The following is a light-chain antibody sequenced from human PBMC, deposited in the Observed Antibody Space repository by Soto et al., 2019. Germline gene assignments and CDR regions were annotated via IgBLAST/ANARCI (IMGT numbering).Light chain of an antibody. CDR3: QHYNSYSEA. CDR2: KAS. CDR1: QTISSW. Sequence: DSQLTQSHSTLPASVGDRVTSPSRASQTISSWLAWYQQKPGKAPKLLIYKASTLKSGVPSRFSGSGSGTEFTLTISSLQPDDFATYYCQHYNSYSEAVGQGTKV. J-gene: IGKJ1*01. V-gene: IGKV1-5*03.